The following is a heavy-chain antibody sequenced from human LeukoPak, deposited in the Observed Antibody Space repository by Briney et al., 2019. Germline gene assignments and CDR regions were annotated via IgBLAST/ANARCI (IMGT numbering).Heavy chain of an antibody. CDR1: GFTFSNYG. Sequence: GGSLRLSCAASGFTFSNYGMHWVRQAPGKGLEWVAVISYDGSNKYYADSVKGRFTISRDNSKNTLYLQMNSLRAEDTAVYYCARDGIPKRYCSSTSCYTTPDYWGQGTLVTVSS. CDR2: ISYDGSNK. V-gene: IGHV3-30*19. CDR3: ARDGIPKRYCSSTSCYTTPDY. D-gene: IGHD2-2*02. J-gene: IGHJ4*02.